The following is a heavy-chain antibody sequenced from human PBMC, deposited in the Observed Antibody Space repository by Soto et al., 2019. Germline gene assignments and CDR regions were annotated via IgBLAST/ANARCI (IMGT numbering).Heavy chain of an antibody. CDR1: GFNFGNNW. CDR3: ATAEVDY. CDR2: MNSDGRTT. V-gene: IGHV3-74*01. Sequence: EVQLVESGGGLVQPGGSLRLSCAASGFNFGNNWMHWVRQAPGKGLEWVSRMNSDGRTTNYADSVKGRFTVSRDNAKNPLYLQMNSLRAEDTAVYYCATAEVDYWGPGTLVTVSS. J-gene: IGHJ4*02.